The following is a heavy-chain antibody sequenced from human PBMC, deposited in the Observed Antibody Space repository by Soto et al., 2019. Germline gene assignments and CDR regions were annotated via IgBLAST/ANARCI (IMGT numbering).Heavy chain of an antibody. CDR3: ERDRNSRAYSSLDMDS. V-gene: IGHV3-30*03. CDR2: ISYDGSTK. D-gene: IGHD5-18*01. Sequence: QVQLVESGGGVVQPGRSLRLSCAASGFTFSNYVMYWVRQAPGKGLEWVALISYDGSTKYYADSLKGRFTISRDNSKNSLDLQINSLTGEATAVYYCERDRNSRAYSSLDMDSWGQGTLVTVSS. CDR1: GFTFSNYV. J-gene: IGHJ4*02.